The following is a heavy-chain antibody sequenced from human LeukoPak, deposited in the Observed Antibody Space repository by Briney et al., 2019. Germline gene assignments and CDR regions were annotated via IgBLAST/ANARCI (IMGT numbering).Heavy chain of an antibody. CDR3: ARNGIYQLHWVWFDP. D-gene: IGHD2-2*01. CDR1: GFTFSSYA. J-gene: IGHJ5*02. V-gene: IGHV3-23*01. CDR2: ISGSGGST. Sequence: GGSLRLSCAASGFTFSSYAVSWVRQAPGKGLEWVSTISGSGGSTYYADSVKGRFTISRDNSKNTLYLQMNSLRAEDTAVYYCARNGIYQLHWVWFDPWGQGTLVTVSS.